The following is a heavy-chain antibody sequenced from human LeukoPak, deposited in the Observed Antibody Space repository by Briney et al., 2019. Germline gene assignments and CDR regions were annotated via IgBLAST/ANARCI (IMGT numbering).Heavy chain of an antibody. D-gene: IGHD6-13*01. CDR3: AREGVAAAGKLDY. Sequence: SETLSLTCTVSGGSIGSYYWSWIRQPRAKGLEWIGYIYYSGSTNYNPSLKSRVTISLDTSKNQFSMNLISVTAADTAVYYCAREGVAAAGKLDYWGQGTLVTVSS. CDR2: IYYSGST. V-gene: IGHV4-59*13. J-gene: IGHJ4*02. CDR1: GGSIGSYY.